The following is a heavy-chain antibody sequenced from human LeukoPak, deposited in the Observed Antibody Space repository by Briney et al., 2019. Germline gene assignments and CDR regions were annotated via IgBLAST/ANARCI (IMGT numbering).Heavy chain of an antibody. J-gene: IGHJ5*02. V-gene: IGHV1-2*02. CDR2: INPNSGGT. Sequence: ASVKVSCKASGYTFTGYYMHWVRQAPGQGLEWMGWINPNSGGTNYAQKFQGRVTMTRDTSISTAYMELSRLRSDDTAVYYCARGGYGSGSYHWFDPWGQGTLVTVSS. D-gene: IGHD3-10*01. CDR3: ARGGYGSGSYHWFDP. CDR1: GYTFTGYY.